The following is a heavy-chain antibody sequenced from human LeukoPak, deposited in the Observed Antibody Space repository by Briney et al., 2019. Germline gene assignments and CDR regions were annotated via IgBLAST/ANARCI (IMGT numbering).Heavy chain of an antibody. V-gene: IGHV3-48*01. Sequence: GGSLRLSCAASGFTFSLSSMNWVRQAPGKGLEWLSLISSSGLTIFNADPVKGRFTISRDNAKNSLYLQINSLRVEDTALYYCARAKTGGPLTCYFDLWGRGTLVTVSS. J-gene: IGHJ2*01. CDR2: ISSSGLTI. CDR1: GFTFSLSS. D-gene: IGHD2-15*01. CDR3: ARAKTGGPLTCYFDL.